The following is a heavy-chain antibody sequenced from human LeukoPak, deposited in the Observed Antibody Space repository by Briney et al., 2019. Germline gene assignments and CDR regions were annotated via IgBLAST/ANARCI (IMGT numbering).Heavy chain of an antibody. V-gene: IGHV3-9*01. CDR2: ISWNSGSI. CDR1: GFTFDDYA. D-gene: IGHD3-16*02. J-gene: IGHJ4*02. Sequence: GGSLRLSCAASGFTFDDYAMHWVRQAPGKGLEWVSGISWNSGSIGYADSVKGRFTISRDNSKNTLYLQMNSLRAEDTAVYYCAKGEKTRPFGGVIDYWGQGTLVTVSS. CDR3: AKGEKTRPFGGVIDY.